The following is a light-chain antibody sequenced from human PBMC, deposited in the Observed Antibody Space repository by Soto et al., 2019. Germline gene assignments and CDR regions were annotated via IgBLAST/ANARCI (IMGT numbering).Light chain of an antibody. J-gene: IGLJ3*02. CDR1: SSDVGADTF. CDR3: SSYTPTAPRV. CDR2: DVH. V-gene: IGLV2-14*03. Sequence: QSALTQPASVSGSPGQSITISCTGTSSDVGADTFVSWHQHHPGQAPKLIISDVHTRPSGVSDRFSGSKSGNTASPTISGLQAEDEAYYYCSSYTPTAPRVFGGGTKLTVL.